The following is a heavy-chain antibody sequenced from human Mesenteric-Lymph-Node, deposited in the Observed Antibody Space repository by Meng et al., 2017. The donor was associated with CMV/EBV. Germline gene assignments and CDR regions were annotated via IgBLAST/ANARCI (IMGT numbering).Heavy chain of an antibody. CDR2: ISTTSSYI. CDR1: GFSFSTYS. D-gene: IGHD3-22*01. V-gene: IGHV3-21*04. J-gene: IGHJ4*02. CDR3: TRTNYYDTTGYYSDDF. Sequence: GGSLRLSCAASGFSFSTYSMNWVRQAPGKGLEWVASISTTSSYIYYADSVKGRFTISRDNAKNSLYLQMNNLRADDTAVYYCTRTNYYDTTGYYSDDFWGQGTLVTVSS.